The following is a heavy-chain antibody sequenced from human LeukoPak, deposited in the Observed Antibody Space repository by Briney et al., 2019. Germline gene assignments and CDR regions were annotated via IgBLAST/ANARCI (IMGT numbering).Heavy chain of an antibody. J-gene: IGHJ4*02. Sequence: ASVKVSCKASGYTFTSYGISWVRQAPGQGLEWMGWISAYNGNTNYAQKYQGRVTMTTDTSTSTAYMELRSLRSDDTAIYYCARWEYCSSSSCYDESETFDYWGQGILVTVAS. D-gene: IGHD2-2*01. V-gene: IGHV1-18*01. CDR1: GYTFTSYG. CDR3: ARWEYCSSSSCYDESETFDY. CDR2: ISAYNGNT.